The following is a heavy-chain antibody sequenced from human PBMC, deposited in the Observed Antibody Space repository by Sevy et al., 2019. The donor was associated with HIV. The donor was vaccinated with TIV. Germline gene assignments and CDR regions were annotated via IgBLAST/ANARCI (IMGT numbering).Heavy chain of an antibody. CDR1: GFTVSSTY. V-gene: IGHV3-53*01. Sequence: GGSLRLSCAASGFTVSSTYMNWVRQAPGKGLEWVSVIYSGGSTYYADSVKGRFTISRDSSKNTLDLQMNSLRAEDTAVYYCARGYSSTWFFDYWGQGTLVTVSS. CDR2: IYSGGST. CDR3: ARGYSSTWFFDY. D-gene: IGHD6-13*01. J-gene: IGHJ4*02.